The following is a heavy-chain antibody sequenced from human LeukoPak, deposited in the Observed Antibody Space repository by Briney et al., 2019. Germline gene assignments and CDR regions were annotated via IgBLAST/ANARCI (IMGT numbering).Heavy chain of an antibody. J-gene: IGHJ5*02. V-gene: IGHV4-59*01. CDR1: GGSISSYY. D-gene: IGHD3-10*01. CDR3: ARDRRGYGSGSYYRIGGQFDP. Sequence: SETLSLTCTVSGGSISSYYWSWIRQPPGKGLEWIGYIYYSGSTNYNPSLKSRVTISVDTSKNQFSLKLSSATAADTAVYYCARDRRGYGSGSYYRIGGQFDPWGQGTLVTVSS. CDR2: IYYSGST.